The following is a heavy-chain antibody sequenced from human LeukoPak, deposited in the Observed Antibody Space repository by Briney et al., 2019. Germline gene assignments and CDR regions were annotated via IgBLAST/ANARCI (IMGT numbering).Heavy chain of an antibody. V-gene: IGHV4-34*01. CDR1: GGSFSGYY. CDR3: ARREPMVRGAKPFDY. J-gene: IGHJ4*02. D-gene: IGHD3-10*01. CDR2: INHSGST. Sequence: SETLSLTRAVYGGSFSGYYWSWIRQPPGKGLEWIGEINHSGSTNYNPSLKSRVTISVDTSKNQFSLKLSSVTAADTAVYYCARREPMVRGAKPFDYWGQGTLVTVSS.